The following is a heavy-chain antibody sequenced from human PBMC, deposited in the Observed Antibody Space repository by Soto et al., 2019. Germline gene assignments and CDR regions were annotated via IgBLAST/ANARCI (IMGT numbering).Heavy chain of an antibody. CDR2: IYYSGST. CDR1: GGSISSGGYY. V-gene: IGHV4-31*03. Sequence: QVQLQESGPGLVKPSQTLSLTCTVSGGSISSGGYYWSWIRQHPGKGLEWIGYIYYSGSTYYNPSLQSRVTISVDTSKNQFSLKLSSVTAADTAVYYCARAETTVVTRGYYYGMDVWGQGTTVTVSS. D-gene: IGHD4-17*01. J-gene: IGHJ6*02. CDR3: ARAETTVVTRGYYYGMDV.